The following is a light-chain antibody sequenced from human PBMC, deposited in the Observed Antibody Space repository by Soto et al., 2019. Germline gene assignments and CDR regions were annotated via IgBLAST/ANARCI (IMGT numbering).Light chain of an antibody. CDR3: SSYTDSSTL. J-gene: IGLJ1*01. Sequence: QSVLTQPASVSGSPGQSITISCTGTLSDVGSYNYVSWYQQHPGKAPKLMIYGVSDRPSGISSRFSGSKSGNTASLTISGLQTEDGADYYCSSYTDSSTLFGTGTKVTVL. CDR1: LSDVGSYNY. V-gene: IGLV2-14*01. CDR2: GVS.